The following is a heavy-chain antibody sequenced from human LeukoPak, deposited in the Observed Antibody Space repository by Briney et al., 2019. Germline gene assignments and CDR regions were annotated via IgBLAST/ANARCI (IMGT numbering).Heavy chain of an antibody. CDR1: GFTFSNSW. CDR3: VRDYVWGTSNSDY. V-gene: IGHV3-7*01. CDR2: IKEDGSKP. D-gene: IGHD3-16*01. Sequence: GGSLRLSCAASGFTFSNSWMSWVRQAPGKGLEWLTNIKEDGSKPYYVDSVKGRFTISRDNAKNSLYLQMNSLRAEDTAVYYCVRDYVWGTSNSDYWGQGTLVTVSS. J-gene: IGHJ4*02.